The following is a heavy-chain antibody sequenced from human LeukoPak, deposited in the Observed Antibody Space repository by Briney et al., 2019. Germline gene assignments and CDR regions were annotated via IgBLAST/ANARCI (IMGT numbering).Heavy chain of an antibody. D-gene: IGHD3-10*01. V-gene: IGHV1-2*02. CDR3: ARDSPWGYGSGTHGDY. J-gene: IGHJ4*02. Sequence: GASVKVSCKASGYTFTGYYTHWVRQAPGQGLEWMGWINPNSGGTNYAQKFQGRVTMTRDTSISTAYMELSRLRSDDTAVYYCARDSPWGYGSGTHGDYWGQGTLVTVSS. CDR2: INPNSGGT. CDR1: GYTFTGYY.